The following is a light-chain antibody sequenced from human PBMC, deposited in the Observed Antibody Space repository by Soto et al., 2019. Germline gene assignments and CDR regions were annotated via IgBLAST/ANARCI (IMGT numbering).Light chain of an antibody. V-gene: IGKV1-5*03. CDR3: QQYHSYPQYT. CDR2: EAS. J-gene: IGKJ2*01. Sequence: DIQMTQSPSTLSASIGDTVTITCRASQSISRWLAWYQQKPGKAPKLLIYEASRLEGGVLSRFSGSGSGTELTLTISSLQPDDFAAYYCQQYHSYPQYTFGQGPKLQFK. CDR1: QSISRW.